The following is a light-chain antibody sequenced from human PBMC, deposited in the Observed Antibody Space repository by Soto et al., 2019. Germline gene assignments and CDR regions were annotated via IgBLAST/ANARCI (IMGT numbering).Light chain of an antibody. CDR3: ASYTGSSTYL. Sequence: QSALTQPASRSGSPGQSITISCTGTSGDVGFYDFVSWYQQHPGKVPRLIIYGVTKRPSGVSHRFSGSKSGNTASLTISGLQVEDEAAYSCASYTGSSTYLFGGGTKLTVI. CDR2: GVT. CDR1: SGDVGFYDF. V-gene: IGLV2-14*03. J-gene: IGLJ3*02.